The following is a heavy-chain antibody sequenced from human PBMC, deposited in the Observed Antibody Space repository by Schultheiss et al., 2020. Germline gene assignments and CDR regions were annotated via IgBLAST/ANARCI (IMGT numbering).Heavy chain of an antibody. V-gene: IGHV3-30*03. D-gene: IGHD1-26*01. Sequence: GGSLRLSCAASGFTVSSNYMSWVRQAPGKGLEWVAHISFDGSDIHYADSVKGRFTISRDNAKNSLYLQMNSLRDEDTAVYYCARDPVDSGSYYYYYGMDVWGQGTTVTVSS. CDR2: ISFDGSDI. CDR3: ARDPVDSGSYYYYYGMDV. CDR1: GFTVSSNY. J-gene: IGHJ6*02.